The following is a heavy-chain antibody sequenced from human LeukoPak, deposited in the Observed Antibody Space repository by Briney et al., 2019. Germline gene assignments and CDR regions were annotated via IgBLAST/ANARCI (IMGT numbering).Heavy chain of an antibody. CDR2: IYYSGST. Sequence: SETLSLTCTVSGGSISSNNYYWGWIRQPPGKGLEWIGSIYYSGSTYYNPSLKSRVTISVDTSKNQFSLKLSSVTAADTAVYYCVNSSPGGGWLVSGNFDYWGQGTLVTVSS. J-gene: IGHJ4*02. V-gene: IGHV4-39*01. D-gene: IGHD6-19*01. CDR1: GGSISSNNYY. CDR3: VNSSPGGGWLVSGNFDY.